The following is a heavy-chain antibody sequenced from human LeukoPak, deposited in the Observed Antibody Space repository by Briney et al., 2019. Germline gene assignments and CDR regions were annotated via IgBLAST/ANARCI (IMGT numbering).Heavy chain of an antibody. CDR1: GGTFSSYA. Sequence: SSVKVSCKASGGTFSSYAISWVRQAPGQGLEWMGGIIPIFGTANYAQKFQGRVTITADESTSTAYMELSSLRSEGTAVYYCATFYGFWSGSPGDFDYYYYMDVWGKGTTVTVSS. CDR3: ATFYGFWSGSPGDFDYYYYMDV. J-gene: IGHJ6*03. CDR2: IIPIFGTA. V-gene: IGHV1-69*01. D-gene: IGHD3-3*01.